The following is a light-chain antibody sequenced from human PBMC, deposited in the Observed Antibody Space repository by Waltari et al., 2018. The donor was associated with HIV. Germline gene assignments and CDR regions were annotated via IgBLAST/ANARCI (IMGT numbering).Light chain of an antibody. CDR2: AGS. CDR1: QSVSSSY. CDR3: QQYGSSPYT. J-gene: IGKJ2*01. Sequence: EIVLTQSPGTLSLSPGERATLSCRASQSVSSSYLALYQQEPGQAPRLLIYAGSRRATGIPDRFSGSGSGTDFTLTISGLEPEDFAVYYCQQYGSSPYTFGQGTNLEIK. V-gene: IGKV3-20*01.